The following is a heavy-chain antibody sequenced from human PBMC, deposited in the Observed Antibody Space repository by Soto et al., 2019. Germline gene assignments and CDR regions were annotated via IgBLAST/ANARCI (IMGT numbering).Heavy chain of an antibody. CDR3: ATLRPSFGVVKDY. CDR2: MSYDGSRE. CDR1: GFIFSNYA. Sequence: QVQLVESGGGVVQPGRSLSLSCAASGFIFSNYAMHWVRQAPGKGLEWVAVMSYDGSREYYAGSVKGRFTISRDNSKNTLYLQMNTLRPEDTAVYYCATLRPSFGVVKDYWGQGTLVTVS. D-gene: IGHD2-15*01. J-gene: IGHJ4*02. V-gene: IGHV3-30-3*01.